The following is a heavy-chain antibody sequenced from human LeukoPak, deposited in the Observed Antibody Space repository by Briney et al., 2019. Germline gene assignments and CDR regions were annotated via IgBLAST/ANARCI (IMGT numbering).Heavy chain of an antibody. CDR2: ISYDGSNK. V-gene: IGHV3-30*03. CDR3: ARDERGYSYGYLYYYYGMDV. Sequence: GGSLRLSCAASGFTFSSYGMHWVRQAPGKGLEWVAVISYDGSNKYYADSVKGRFTISRDNAKNSLYLQMNSLRAEDTAVYYCARDERGYSYGYLYYYYGMDVWGQGTTVTVSS. J-gene: IGHJ6*02. CDR1: GFTFSSYG. D-gene: IGHD5-18*01.